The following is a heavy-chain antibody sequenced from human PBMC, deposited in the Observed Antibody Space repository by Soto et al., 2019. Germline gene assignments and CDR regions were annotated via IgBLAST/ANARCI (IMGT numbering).Heavy chain of an antibody. V-gene: IGHV1-2*02. CDR2: INPNSGDT. CDR1: GYTFTGYY. Sequence: QVQLVQSGTEVKRPGDSVKVSYKASGYTFTGYYVHWVRQAPGQGLEWMGWINPNSGDTYLAQRFQGRATMNRDTSIGTAYMELRGLTSDDTAEYYCAKGGAIVADGTRVYLYNAMDVWGQGTTVTVSS. D-gene: IGHD5-12*01. J-gene: IGHJ6*02. CDR3: AKGGAIVADGTRVYLYNAMDV.